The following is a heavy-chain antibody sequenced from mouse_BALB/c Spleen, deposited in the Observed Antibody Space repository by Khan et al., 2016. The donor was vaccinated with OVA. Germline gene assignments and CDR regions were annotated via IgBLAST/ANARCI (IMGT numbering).Heavy chain of an antibody. Sequence: EVELVESGGGLVQPGGSRKLSCAASGFTFSSFGMHWVRQAPEKGLEWVAYVSFGSATIYYADTVKGRFTISRDNPKNNLFLQMTSLRSDDTAIYYGARSLVTTWYLDVWGAGTTVTVSS. J-gene: IGHJ1*01. CDR2: VSFGSATI. CDR3: ARSLVTTWYLDV. D-gene: IGHD2-2*01. V-gene: IGHV5-17*02. CDR1: GFTFSSFG.